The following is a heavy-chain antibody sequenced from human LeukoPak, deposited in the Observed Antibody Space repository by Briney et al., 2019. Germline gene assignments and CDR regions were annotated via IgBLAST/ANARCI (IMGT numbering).Heavy chain of an antibody. CDR1: GYTFTSYY. Sequence: GASVKVSCKASGYTFTSYYMHWVRQAPGQGLEWMGIINPSGGSTSYAQKFQGRVTMIRDTSTSTVYMELSSLRSEDTAVYYCARDQWELPRPLGYYGMDVWGQGTTVTVSS. V-gene: IGHV1-46*01. D-gene: IGHD1-26*01. J-gene: IGHJ6*02. CDR3: ARDQWELPRPLGYYGMDV. CDR2: INPSGGST.